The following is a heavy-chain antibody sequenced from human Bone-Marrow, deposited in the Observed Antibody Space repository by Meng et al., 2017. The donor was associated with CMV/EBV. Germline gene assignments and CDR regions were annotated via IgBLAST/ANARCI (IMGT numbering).Heavy chain of an antibody. CDR2: ISSSSSYI. D-gene: IGHD5-12*01. CDR3: ALQWATSFYYGMDV. Sequence: GESLKISCAASGFTFSSYSMNWVRQAPGKGLEWVSSISSSSSYIYYADSVKGRFTISRDNAKNSLYLQMNSLRAEDTAVYYCALQWATSFYYGMDVWGQGTTVNVSS. J-gene: IGHJ6*02. CDR1: GFTFSSYS. V-gene: IGHV3-21*01.